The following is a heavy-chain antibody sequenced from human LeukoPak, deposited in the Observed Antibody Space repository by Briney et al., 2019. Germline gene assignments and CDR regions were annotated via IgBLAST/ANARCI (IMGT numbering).Heavy chain of an antibody. CDR2: ISYGGSKK. CDR1: GFTFSSYG. Sequence: PGGSLTLSCAASGFTFSSYGMLWVRHAPGKGLEGVADISYGGSKKYYADSVKGRFTISRDTSKNTLYLQMNSLRAEDTAVYYCAKDRLVVVPAAMPKARGLFDYWGQGTLVTVSS. V-gene: IGHV3-30*18. D-gene: IGHD2-2*01. J-gene: IGHJ4*02. CDR3: AKDRLVVVPAAMPKARGLFDY.